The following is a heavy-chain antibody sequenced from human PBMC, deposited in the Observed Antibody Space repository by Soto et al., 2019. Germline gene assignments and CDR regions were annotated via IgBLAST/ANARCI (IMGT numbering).Heavy chain of an antibody. CDR1: GFTFSDYY. J-gene: IGHJ4*02. CDR3: ARERARVFDS. Sequence: QVQLVESGGDLVKPGGSLRLSCAASGFTFSDYYMSWIRQAPGKGLEWLSYISISGGTIYYADSVKGRFSISRDNAKNSLYLQLSSLRAEDTAVYFCARERARVFDSWGQGTLVTVSS. V-gene: IGHV3-11*01. CDR2: ISISGGTI.